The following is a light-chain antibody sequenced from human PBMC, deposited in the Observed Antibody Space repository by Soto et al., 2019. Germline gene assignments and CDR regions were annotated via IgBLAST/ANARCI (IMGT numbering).Light chain of an antibody. Sequence: EIVMTQSPGTLSVSPGERATLSCRASQNIINNLAWYQQKPGQAPRLLIFFASTRVTGIPARFSGSGSGTEFTLSISRLEPEDSAVYYCHQYNNWPPWKFGQGTKV. CDR1: QNIINN. CDR2: FAS. J-gene: IGKJ1*01. V-gene: IGKV3-15*01. CDR3: HQYNNWPPWK.